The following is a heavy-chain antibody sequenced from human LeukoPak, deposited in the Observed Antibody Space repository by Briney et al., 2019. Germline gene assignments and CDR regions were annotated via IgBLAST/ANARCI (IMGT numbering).Heavy chain of an antibody. D-gene: IGHD3-9*01. V-gene: IGHV3-21*01. CDR1: GFTFSTYT. Sequence: GGSLRLSCAVSGFTFSTYTMNWVRQAPGKGLEWVSSISSSSSYIYYADSGTGRFTISRDNAKNSLYLQMNSLRAEDTAVYYCARDTQTYYDVLGLDYWGQGTLVTVSS. J-gene: IGHJ4*02. CDR3: ARDTQTYYDVLGLDY. CDR2: ISSSSSYI.